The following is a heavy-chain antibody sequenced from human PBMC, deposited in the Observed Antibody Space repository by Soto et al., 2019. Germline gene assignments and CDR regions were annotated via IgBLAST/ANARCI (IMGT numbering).Heavy chain of an antibody. D-gene: IGHD3-3*01. V-gene: IGHV4-39*01. CDR1: GGSISSSSYY. CDR2: IYYSGST. J-gene: IGHJ4*02. Sequence: PSETLSLTCTVSGGSISSSSYYWGWIRQPPGKGLEWIGSIYYSGSTYYNPSLKSRVTISVGTSKNQFSLKLSSVTAADTAVYYCARHGEGLYYDFWSGYSSKYYFDYWGQGTLVTVSS. CDR3: ARHGEGLYYDFWSGYSSKYYFDY.